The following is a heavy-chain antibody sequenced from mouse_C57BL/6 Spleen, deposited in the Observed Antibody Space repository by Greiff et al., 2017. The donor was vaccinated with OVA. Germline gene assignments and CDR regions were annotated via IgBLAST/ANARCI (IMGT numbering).Heavy chain of an antibody. CDR3: AEGYDGSRFAD. V-gene: IGHV14-3*01. CDR2: IDPTNGNT. CDR1: GYTITNYY. Sequence: VQLQQSVAELVRPGASVKLSCTASGYTITNYYMHWVKQRHEQGLEWIGRIDPTNGNTKYAPQFQGKATLTVDKSSNTAYLQRSSQTADDAAIYYCAEGYDGSRFADWGQGTLVTVSA. J-gene: IGHJ3*01. D-gene: IGHD1-1*01.